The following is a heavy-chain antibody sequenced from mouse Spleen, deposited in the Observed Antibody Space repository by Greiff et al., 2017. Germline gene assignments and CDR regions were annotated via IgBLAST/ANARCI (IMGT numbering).Heavy chain of an antibody. CDR3: ARGGHYGSSYYYFDY. V-gene: IGHV5-4*02. Sequence: DVKLVESGGGLVKPGGSLKLSCAASGFTFSDYYMYWVRQTPEKRLEWVATISDGGSYTYYPDSVKGRFTISRDNAKNNLYLQMSSLKSEDTAMYYCARGGHYGSSYYYFDYWGQGTTLTVSS. J-gene: IGHJ2*01. CDR2: ISDGGSYT. D-gene: IGHD1-1*01. CDR1: GFTFSDYY.